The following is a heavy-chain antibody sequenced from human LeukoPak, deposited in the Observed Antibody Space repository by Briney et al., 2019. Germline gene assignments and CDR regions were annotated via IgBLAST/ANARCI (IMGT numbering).Heavy chain of an antibody. CDR3: ARESIAVAGTDGYYYYYMDV. Sequence: TGGSLRLSCAASGFTFSSYWMSWVRQAPGKGPEWVANIKQDGSEKYYVDSVKGRFTISRDNAKNSLYLQMNSLRAEDTAVYYCARESIAVAGTDGYYYYYMDVWGKGTTVTVSS. V-gene: IGHV3-7*01. CDR1: GFTFSSYW. J-gene: IGHJ6*03. D-gene: IGHD6-19*01. CDR2: IKQDGSEK.